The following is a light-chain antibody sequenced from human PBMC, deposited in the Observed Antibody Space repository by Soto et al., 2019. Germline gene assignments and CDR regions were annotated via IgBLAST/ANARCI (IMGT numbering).Light chain of an antibody. Sequence: QSVLTQPASVSGSPGQSITISCTGTSSDVGGYIYVSWYQHHPGKAPKLMIYDVSNRPSGVSNRFSGSKSGNTASLTISGLQAEDEAVYYYSSYTSSSTSYAFGTGTKVTVL. CDR1: SSDVGGYIY. V-gene: IGLV2-14*03. CDR3: SSYTSSSTSYA. J-gene: IGLJ1*01. CDR2: DVS.